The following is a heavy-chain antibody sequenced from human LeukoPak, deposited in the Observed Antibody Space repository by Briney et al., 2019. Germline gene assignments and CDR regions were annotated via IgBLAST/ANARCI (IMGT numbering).Heavy chain of an antibody. CDR3: ASGWSITGWYNNWFDP. Sequence: EASVKVSCKASRYTFTGYYMHWVRQAPGQGLEWMGWINPNSGDTNYAQKFQGRVTMTRDTSITTVYMELSRLRSDDTAVYFCASGWSITGWYNNWFDPWGQRTLVTVSS. V-gene: IGHV1-2*02. CDR2: INPNSGDT. J-gene: IGHJ5*02. D-gene: IGHD6-19*01. CDR1: RYTFTGYY.